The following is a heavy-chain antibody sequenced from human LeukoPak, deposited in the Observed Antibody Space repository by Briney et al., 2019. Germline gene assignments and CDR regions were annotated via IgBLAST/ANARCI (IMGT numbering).Heavy chain of an antibody. CDR1: GFTFDDYG. CDR2: INWNGGST. Sequence: PGGSLGLSCAASGFTFDDYGMSWVRQAPGKGLEWVSGINWNGGSTGYADSVKGRFTISRDNAKNSLYLQMNSLRAEDTAVYYCVSWAGKYYETSDYSLAPSNSWGQGTLVTVSS. D-gene: IGHD3-22*01. J-gene: IGHJ5*02. CDR3: VSWAGKYYETSDYSLAPSNS. V-gene: IGHV3-20*04.